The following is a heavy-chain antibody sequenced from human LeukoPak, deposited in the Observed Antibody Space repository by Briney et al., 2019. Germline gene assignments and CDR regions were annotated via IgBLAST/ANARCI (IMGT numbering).Heavy chain of an antibody. CDR2: ISSDAYSK. Sequence: GGSLRLSCAASEFTFSTYAIHWVRQAPGKGLEWVALISSDAYSKYNAASVKGRFTISRDNSKNTLPLQMNNLRPEDTAVYYCARGSGGDAYHPLDYWGQGILVTVSS. J-gene: IGHJ4*02. CDR3: ARGSGGDAYHPLDY. CDR1: EFTFSTYA. D-gene: IGHD3-16*01. V-gene: IGHV3-30-3*01.